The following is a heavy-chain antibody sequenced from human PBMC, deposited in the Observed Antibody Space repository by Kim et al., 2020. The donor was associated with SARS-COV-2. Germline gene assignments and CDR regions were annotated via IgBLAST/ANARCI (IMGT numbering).Heavy chain of an antibody. Sequence: GGSLRLSCAASGFTFSSYGMHWVRQAPGKGLEWVAVISYDGSNKYYADSVKGRFTISRDNSKNTLYLQMNSLRAEDTAVYYCAKNVGPDYGGNPDDYWGQGTLVTVSS. CDR3: AKNVGPDYGGNPDDY. D-gene: IGHD4-17*01. V-gene: IGHV3-30*18. CDR2: ISYDGSNK. CDR1: GFTFSSYG. J-gene: IGHJ4*02.